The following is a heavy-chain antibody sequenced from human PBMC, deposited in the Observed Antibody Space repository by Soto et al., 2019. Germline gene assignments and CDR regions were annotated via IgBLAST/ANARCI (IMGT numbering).Heavy chain of an antibody. J-gene: IGHJ5*02. CDR2: ISAYNGNT. V-gene: IGHV1-18*01. CDR1: GYTFTSYG. D-gene: IGHD2-2*01. Sequence: ASVKVSCKASGYTFTSYGISWVRQAPGQGLEWMGWISAYNGNTNYAQKLQGRVPMTTDTSTSTAYMELRSLRSDDTAVYYCARLNVFRIVVVPAAENNWFDPWGQGTLVTVSS. CDR3: ARLNVFRIVVVPAAENNWFDP.